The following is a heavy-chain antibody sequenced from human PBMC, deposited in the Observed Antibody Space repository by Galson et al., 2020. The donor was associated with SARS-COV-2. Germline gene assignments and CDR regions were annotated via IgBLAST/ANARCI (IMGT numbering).Heavy chain of an antibody. CDR1: GDSFTAYY. V-gene: IGHV4-34*01. CDR2: VSHSGSS. CDR3: ARHQRWTKDFEY. D-gene: IGHD4-17*01. J-gene: IGHJ4*02. Sequence: SETLSLTCGVYGDSFTAYYWSWIRQSPGKGLEWIGEVSHSGSSHYNPSLNGRVTISVDTSKNQFSLNLRSVTAADTAVYYCARHQRWTKDFEYWGQGTLVTVSS.